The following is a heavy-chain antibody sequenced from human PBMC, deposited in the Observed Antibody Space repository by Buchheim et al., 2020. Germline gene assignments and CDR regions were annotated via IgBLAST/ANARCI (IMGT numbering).Heavy chain of an antibody. CDR1: GGSFSGYY. V-gene: IGHV4-34*01. Sequence: QVQLQQWGAGLLKPSETLSLTCAVYGGSFSGYYWSWIRQPPGKGLEWIGEINHSGSTNYNPSLKSRITISVDTSKNQFSLKLSSVTAADTAVYYCARAGYSSSSEGWFDPWGQGTL. D-gene: IGHD6-6*01. J-gene: IGHJ5*02. CDR2: INHSGST. CDR3: ARAGYSSSSEGWFDP.